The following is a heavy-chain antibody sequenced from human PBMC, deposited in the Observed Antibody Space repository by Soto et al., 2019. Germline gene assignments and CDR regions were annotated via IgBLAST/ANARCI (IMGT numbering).Heavy chain of an antibody. J-gene: IGHJ2*01. CDR1: GGSISSGGYY. D-gene: IGHD1-26*01. V-gene: IGHV4-31*03. CDR3: ARASRSSGSYPLWSWYFGL. Sequence: SETLSLTCTVSGGSISSGGYYWSWIRQHPGKGLEWIGYIYYSGSTYYNPSLKSRVTISVDTSKNQFSLKLSSVTAADTTVYYCARASRSSGSYPLWSWYFGLWGRGTLVTVSS. CDR2: IYYSGST.